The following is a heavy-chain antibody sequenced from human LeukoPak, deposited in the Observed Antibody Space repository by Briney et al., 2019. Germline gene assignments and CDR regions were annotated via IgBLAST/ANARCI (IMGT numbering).Heavy chain of an antibody. J-gene: IGHJ4*02. V-gene: IGHV1-2*02. CDR1: GYTFTSYA. CDR2: INPNSGGT. Sequence: GASVKVSCKASGYTFTSYAMHWVRQAPGQGLEWMGWINPNSGGTNYAQKFQGRVTMTRDTSISTAYMELSRLRSDDTAVYYCARGPIEYSSSWYADYWGQGTLVTVSS. D-gene: IGHD6-13*01. CDR3: ARGPIEYSSSWYADY.